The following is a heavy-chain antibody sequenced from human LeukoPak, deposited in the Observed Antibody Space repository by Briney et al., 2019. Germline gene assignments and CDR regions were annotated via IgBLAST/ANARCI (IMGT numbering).Heavy chain of an antibody. CDR2: INPNTGGT. D-gene: IGHD6-6*01. CDR1: GYTFTGYF. Sequence: ASVKVSCKTSGYTFTGYFIHWVRQAPGQGLEWVAWINPNTGGTSYSLEFQGRVTMTRDTSINTAYMELSRLTSDDTAVYYCTSAHSRASSPYDYWGHGTLVTVSS. J-gene: IGHJ4*01. V-gene: IGHV1-2*02. CDR3: TSAHSRASSPYDY.